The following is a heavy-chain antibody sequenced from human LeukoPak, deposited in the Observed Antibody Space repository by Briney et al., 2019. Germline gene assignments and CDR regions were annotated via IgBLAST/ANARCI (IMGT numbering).Heavy chain of an antibody. D-gene: IGHD3-10*01. CDR2: VSASAGGT. V-gene: IGHV3-23*01. CDR3: AKEEGSGSGSYSFRWFDP. Sequence: GGSLRLSRAASGFTFSSYAMSWVRQAPGKGLEWVSAVSASAGGTYYAGSVKGRFTISRDNSKNTLYLQMNSLRAEDTAVYYCAKEEGSGSGSYSFRWFDPWGQGTLVTVSS. CDR1: GFTFSSYA. J-gene: IGHJ5*02.